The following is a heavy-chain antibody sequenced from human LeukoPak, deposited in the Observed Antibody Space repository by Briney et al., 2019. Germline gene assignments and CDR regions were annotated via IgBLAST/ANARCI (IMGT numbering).Heavy chain of an antibody. CDR2: IKQDGSEI. Sequence: GGSLRLSCTASGFTFSTYWMSWVRQAQGKGLEWGANIKQDGSEIYYVHYVKGRFPISRDNAKNSLYLQMNNLRAEDTAVYYCASLIWGGGFDIWGQGTRVSVS. V-gene: IGHV3-7*01. D-gene: IGHD3-16*01. CDR1: GFTFSTYW. CDR3: ASLIWGGGFDI. J-gene: IGHJ3*02.